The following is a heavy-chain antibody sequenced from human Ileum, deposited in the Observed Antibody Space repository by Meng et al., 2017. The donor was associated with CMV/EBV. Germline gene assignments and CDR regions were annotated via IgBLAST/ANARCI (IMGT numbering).Heavy chain of an antibody. CDR1: GGPITSYY. D-gene: IGHD2/OR15-2a*01. V-gene: IGHV4-59*01. CDR3: ATTLYPKPFLNHFDP. Sequence: SETLSLTCTVSGGPITSYYVSWIRQPPGKGLEWIGYRYYRETAYYSPSLRSRVTISADTTTNQFSLRLTSVTPADAAVYFCATTLYPKPFLNHFDPWGQGTLVTVSS. CDR2: RYYRETA. J-gene: IGHJ5*02.